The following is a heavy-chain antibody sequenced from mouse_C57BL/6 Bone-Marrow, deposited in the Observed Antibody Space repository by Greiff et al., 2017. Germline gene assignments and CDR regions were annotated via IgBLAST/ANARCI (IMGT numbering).Heavy chain of an antibody. CDR3: ARENWAYYAMDY. CDR2: ILPGSGST. J-gene: IGHJ4*01. V-gene: IGHV1-9*01. D-gene: IGHD4-1*01. CDR1: GYTFTGYW. Sequence: QVQLKESGAELMKPGASVKLSCKATGYTFTGYWIEWVKQRPGHGLEWIGEILPGSGSTNNNEKFKGKATFTADTSSNTAYMQLSSLTTEDSAIYYCARENWAYYAMDYWGQGTSVTVSS.